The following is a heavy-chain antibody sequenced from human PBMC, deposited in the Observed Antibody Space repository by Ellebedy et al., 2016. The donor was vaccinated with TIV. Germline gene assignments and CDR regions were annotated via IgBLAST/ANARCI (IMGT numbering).Heavy chain of an antibody. CDR3: AKEKRYCSSANCPLGY. V-gene: IGHV3-30*18. Sequence: GESLKISXAASGFTFKSYDMHWVRQVPGKGTEWVAVISSDGGRKHYADSVKGRFTISRDNSKNTLFLQMNSLRPEDAAVFYCAKEKRYCSSANCPLGYWGQGNLVTVSS. CDR2: ISSDGGRK. J-gene: IGHJ4*02. CDR1: GFTFKSYD. D-gene: IGHD2-2*01.